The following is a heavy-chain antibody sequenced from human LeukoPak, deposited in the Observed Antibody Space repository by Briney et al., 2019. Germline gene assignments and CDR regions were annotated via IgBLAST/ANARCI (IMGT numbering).Heavy chain of an antibody. V-gene: IGHV1-69*13. D-gene: IGHD1-26*01. CDR2: IIPIFGTA. Sequence: GASVKVSCKASGGTFSSYAISWVRQAPGQGPEWMGGIIPIFGTANYAQKFQGRVTITADESTSTAYMELSSLRSEGTAVYYCARESMRGSYSPYWGQGTLVTVSS. CDR1: GGTFSSYA. CDR3: ARESMRGSYSPY. J-gene: IGHJ4*02.